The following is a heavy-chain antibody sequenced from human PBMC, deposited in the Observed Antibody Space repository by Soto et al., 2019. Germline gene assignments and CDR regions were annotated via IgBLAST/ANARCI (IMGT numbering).Heavy chain of an antibody. Sequence: PSETLSLTCTVSGGSISSSSNHWGWIRQPPGKGLEWIGNIYYSENTYYNPSLKSRVTISVDTSKNQFSLKLSSVTAADTAVYYCASPLLGYCSGGSCYAAHGDMDVWGKGTKVTVSS. CDR1: GGSISSSSNH. CDR3: ASPLLGYCSGGSCYAAHGDMDV. J-gene: IGHJ6*03. D-gene: IGHD2-15*01. CDR2: IYYSENT. V-gene: IGHV4-39*01.